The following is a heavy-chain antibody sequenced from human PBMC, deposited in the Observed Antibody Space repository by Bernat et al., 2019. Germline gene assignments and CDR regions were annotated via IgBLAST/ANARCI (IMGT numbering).Heavy chain of an antibody. CDR3: AREGMAYCSSTSCPLDY. CDR2: ISGSSSYI. J-gene: IGHJ4*02. D-gene: IGHD2-2*01. V-gene: IGHV3-21*05. CDR1: GFTFSSYS. Sequence: EVQLVESGGGLVKPGGSLRLSCAASGFTFSSYSMNWVRQAPGQGLEWVSYISGSSSYIYYADAVKGRFTSSRDNAKNSLYLRMNSLGGEDTAVYYCAREGMAYCSSTSCPLDYWGQGTLVTGSS.